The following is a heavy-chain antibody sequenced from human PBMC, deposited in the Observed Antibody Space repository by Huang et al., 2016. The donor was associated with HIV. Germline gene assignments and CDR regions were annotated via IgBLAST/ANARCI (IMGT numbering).Heavy chain of an antibody. D-gene: IGHD3-22*01. Sequence: QLQLQGSGPGLVKPSETLSLTCTVSGGSITSCSYYWGWIRQPPGKGLEWVGSIYYSGSTDSNPSRKGRVTVSVDTSKNQFSLRLSSVTAADTAVYYCARHFSYYDSSVYTPWDAFDIWGQGTMVTVSS. V-gene: IGHV4-39*01. CDR3: ARHFSYYDSSVYTPWDAFDI. J-gene: IGHJ3*02. CDR1: GGSITSCSYY. CDR2: IYYSGST.